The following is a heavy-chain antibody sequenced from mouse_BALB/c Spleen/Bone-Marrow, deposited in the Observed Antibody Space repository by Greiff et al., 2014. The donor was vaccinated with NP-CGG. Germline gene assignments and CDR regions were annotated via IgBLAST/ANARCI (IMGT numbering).Heavy chain of an antibody. V-gene: IGHV1-15*01. CDR2: IDLETGGT. CDR1: GYTFTDYE. Sequence: SGAELVRPGASVTLSCKASGYTFTDYEMHWVKQTPVLGLDWIGAIDLETGGTAYNQKFKGKATLTADKSSSTAYMELRSLTSEDSAVYYCTRWDGNYGWFAYWGQGTLVTVSA. D-gene: IGHD2-1*01. CDR3: TRWDGNYGWFAY. J-gene: IGHJ3*01.